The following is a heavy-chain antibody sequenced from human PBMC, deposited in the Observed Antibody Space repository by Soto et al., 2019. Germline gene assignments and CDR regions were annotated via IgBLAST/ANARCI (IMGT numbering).Heavy chain of an antibody. CDR3: AREVGRIASAGY. J-gene: IGHJ4*02. CDR2: ISSSSSTI. Sequence: EVQLVESGGGLVQPGGSLRLSCAASGFTFSSYSMNWVRQAPGTGLEWVSYISSSSSTIYYADSVKGRFTISRDTAKNSLYLQMHSLREEDTAVYYCAREVGRIASAGYWGQGTLVTVSS. V-gene: IGHV3-48*02. D-gene: IGHD6-13*01. CDR1: GFTFSSYS.